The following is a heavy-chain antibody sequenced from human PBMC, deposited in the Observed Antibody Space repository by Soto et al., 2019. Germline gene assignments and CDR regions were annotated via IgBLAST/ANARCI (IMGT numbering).Heavy chain of an antibody. V-gene: IGHV4-31*03. CDR3: AIDLGGYYYGSGSYPAFDP. CDR1: GGSISSGGYY. J-gene: IGHJ5*02. CDR2: IYYSGST. D-gene: IGHD3-10*01. Sequence: SETLSLTCTVSGGSISSGGYYWSWIRQHPGKGLEWIGYIYYSGSTYYNPSLKSRVTISVDTSKNQISLKLSTVTAADTAVYYCAIDLGGYYYGSGSYPAFDPWGQGTLVTVSS.